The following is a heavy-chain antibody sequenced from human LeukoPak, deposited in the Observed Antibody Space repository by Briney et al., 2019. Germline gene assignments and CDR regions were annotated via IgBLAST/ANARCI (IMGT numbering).Heavy chain of an antibody. CDR3: ARERVIAAAGDGFVS. D-gene: IGHD2-21*01. CDR2: ISSSSTTI. CDR1: GFTFSDYS. J-gene: IGHJ4*02. V-gene: IGHV3-48*02. Sequence: PGGSLRLSCAASGFTFSDYSMNWVRQAPGKGLEWVSYISSSSTTIFYADSVKGRFTISRDNAKNSLFLQMNGLRDEDTALYYCARERVIAAAGDGFVSWGQGSLVTVSS.